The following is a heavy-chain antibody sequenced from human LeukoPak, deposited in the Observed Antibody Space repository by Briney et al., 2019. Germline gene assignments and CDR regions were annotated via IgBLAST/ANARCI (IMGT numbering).Heavy chain of an antibody. J-gene: IGHJ4*02. CDR3: AKGDCSSTSCYFDY. V-gene: IGHV3-9*01. CDR2: ISWNSGSI. Sequence: GRSLRLSCAASGFTFDDYAMHWVRQAPGKGLEWVSGISWNSGSISYADSVKGRFTISRDNAKNSLYLQMNSLRAEDTALYYCAKGDCSSTSCYFDYWGQGTLVTVSS. D-gene: IGHD2-2*01. CDR1: GFTFDDYA.